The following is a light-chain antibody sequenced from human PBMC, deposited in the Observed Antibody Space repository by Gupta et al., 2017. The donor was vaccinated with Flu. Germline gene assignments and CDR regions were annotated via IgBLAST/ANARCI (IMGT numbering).Light chain of an antibody. CDR2: WAS. CDR3: HQYYAIPYS. V-gene: IGKV4-1*01. J-gene: IGKJ2*03. CDR1: QSVLYSSDNKNY. Sequence: DIVMTQSPESLAVSLGERATINCKSSQSVLYSSDNKNYLTWYQQKPGQPPKLLIYWASTRESGVPDRFSGGGSGTDFTLTISSLQAEDVAMYYCHQYYAIPYSFGQGTKLEI.